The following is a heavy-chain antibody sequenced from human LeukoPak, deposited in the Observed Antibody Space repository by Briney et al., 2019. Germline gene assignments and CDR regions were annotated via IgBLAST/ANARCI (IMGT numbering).Heavy chain of an antibody. CDR3: ARGGREQQLYYYYYVDV. V-gene: IGHV1-8*01. D-gene: IGHD6-13*01. CDR2: MNPNSGNT. Sequence: ASVKVSCKASGYTFTSYDINWVRQATGQGLEWMGWMNPNSGNTGYAQKFQGRVTMTRNTSISTAYMELSSLRSEDTAVYYCARGGREQQLYYYYYVDVWGKGTTVTVSS. CDR1: GYTFTSYD. J-gene: IGHJ6*03.